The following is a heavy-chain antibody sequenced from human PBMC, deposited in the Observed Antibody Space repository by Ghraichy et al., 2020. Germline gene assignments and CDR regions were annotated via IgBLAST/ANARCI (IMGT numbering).Heavy chain of an antibody. CDR1: GFTFSSYA. CDR2: ISGSGGST. CDR3: AKGRAGVGSGYYSL. V-gene: IGHV3-23*01. Sequence: GGSLRLSCAASGFTFSSYAMSWVRQAPGKGLEWVSAISGSGGSTYYADSVKGRFTISRDNSKNTLYLQMNSLRAEDTAVYYCAKGRAGVGSGYYSLWGQGTLVTVSS. D-gene: IGHD3-22*01. J-gene: IGHJ4*02.